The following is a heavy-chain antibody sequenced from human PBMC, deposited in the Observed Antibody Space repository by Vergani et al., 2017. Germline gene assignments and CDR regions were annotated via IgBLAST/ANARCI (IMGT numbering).Heavy chain of an antibody. D-gene: IGHD6-13*01. Sequence: QLQLQESGPGLVKPSETLSLTCTVSGGSISSGGYYWSWIRQHPGKGLEWIGYIYYSGSTYYNPSLKSRVTISVDTSKNQFSLKLSSVTAADTAVYYCARAPYSSSWVYYFDYWGQGTLVTVSS. V-gene: IGHV4-31*03. J-gene: IGHJ4*02. CDR2: IYYSGST. CDR1: GGSISSGGYY. CDR3: ARAPYSSSWVYYFDY.